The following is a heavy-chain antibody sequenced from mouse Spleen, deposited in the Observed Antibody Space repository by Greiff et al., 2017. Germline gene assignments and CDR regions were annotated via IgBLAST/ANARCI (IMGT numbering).Heavy chain of an antibody. CDR2: IYPSDSYT. CDR3: ARGDSSGYVPFAY. D-gene: IGHD3-2*01. J-gene: IGHJ3*01. Sequence: QVQLQQPGAELVRPGASVKLSCKASGYTFTSYWINWVKQRPGQGLEWIGNIYPSDSYTNYNQKFKDKATLTVDKSSSTAYMQLSSPTSEDSAVYYCARGDSSGYVPFAYWGQGTLVTVSA. V-gene: IGHV1-69*02. CDR1: GYTFTSYW.